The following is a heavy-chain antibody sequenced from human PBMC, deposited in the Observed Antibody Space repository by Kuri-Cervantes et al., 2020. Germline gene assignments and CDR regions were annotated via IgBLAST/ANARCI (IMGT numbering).Heavy chain of an antibody. J-gene: IGHJ4*02. D-gene: IGHD6-19*01. CDR3: ARGVGTQWPPQ. V-gene: IGHV3-7*01. CDR2: IKQDGSVK. CDR1: GFTFTFYW. Sequence: GGSLRLSCAASGFTFTFYWMTWVRQAPGKGLERVADIKQDGSVKYYVDSVKGRFTISRDNARNSLYLQMNGLRVEDTAVYYCARGVGTQWPPQWGQGTLVTVSS.